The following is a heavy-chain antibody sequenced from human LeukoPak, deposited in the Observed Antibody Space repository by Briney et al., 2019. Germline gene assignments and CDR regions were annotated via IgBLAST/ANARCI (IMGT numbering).Heavy chain of an antibody. CDR1: GFTFRSYG. CDR2: ITSSSSYI. J-gene: IGHJ6*03. CDR3: ARDPYSGNYGNDYYYYMDV. D-gene: IGHD1-26*01. Sequence: GGSLRLSCATSGFTFRSYGMSWVRQAPGKGLEWISSITSSSSYIYYADSVKGRFTISRDNAKNSLYLQMNSLSPDDTAVYFCARDPYSGNYGNDYYYYMDVWGKGTTVTISS. V-gene: IGHV3-21*06.